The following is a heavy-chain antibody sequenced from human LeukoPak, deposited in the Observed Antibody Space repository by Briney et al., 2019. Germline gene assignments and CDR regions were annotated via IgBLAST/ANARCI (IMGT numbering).Heavy chain of an antibody. CDR3: ARRYYYGSGTYWVNWFDP. D-gene: IGHD3-10*01. CDR2: VFYSGST. J-gene: IGHJ5*02. Sequence: SETLSLTYNVSGGSISNRAYYWAWIRQPPGKGLEWIGSVFYSGSTYSNPSLESRLTISVDTSKNHSSLRLTSVTAADTAMYYCARRYYYGSGTYWVNWFDPWGQGTLVTVSS. CDR1: GGSISNRAYY. V-gene: IGHV4-39*01.